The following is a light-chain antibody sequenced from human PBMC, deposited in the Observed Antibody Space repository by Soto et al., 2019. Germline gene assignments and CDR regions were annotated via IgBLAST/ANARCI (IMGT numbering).Light chain of an antibody. CDR3: SSYAGSNDPNYV. CDR2: EVS. Sequence: QSALTQPPSASGSPGQSVTISCTGTSSDVGGYNYVSWYQQHPGKAPKLMIYEVSKRPSGVPDRFSGSKSANTASLTVSGLQAEDEAHYYCSSYAGSNDPNYVFGTGTKVTVL. CDR1: SSDVGGYNY. J-gene: IGLJ1*01. V-gene: IGLV2-8*01.